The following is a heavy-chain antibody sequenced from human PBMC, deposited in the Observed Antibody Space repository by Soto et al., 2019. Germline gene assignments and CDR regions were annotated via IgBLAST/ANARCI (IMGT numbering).Heavy chain of an antibody. CDR3: ARSGSGSGWL. V-gene: IGHV4-61*01. CDR2: IYYSGST. J-gene: IGHJ4*02. D-gene: IGHD6-19*01. CDR1: GGSVSSGRYY. Sequence: SETLSLTCTVSGGSVSSGRYYWSWIRQPPGKGLEWIGYIYYSGSTKYNPSLKSRVTISVDTSKSQFSLNLSSMTAADTAVYYCARSGSGSGWLGGQGTLVTVSS.